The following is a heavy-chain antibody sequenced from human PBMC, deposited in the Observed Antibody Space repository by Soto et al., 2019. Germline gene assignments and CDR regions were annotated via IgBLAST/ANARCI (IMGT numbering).Heavy chain of an antibody. CDR2: IYHSGST. CDR3: ARGGITIFGVVRSYKCFDP. Sequence: KPSETLSLTCAVSGGSISSSNWWSWVRQPPGKGLEWIGEIYHSGSTNYNPSLKSRVTISVDKSKNQFSLKLSSVTAADTAVYYCARGGITIFGVVRSYKCFDPSGQATLVTVSS. D-gene: IGHD3-3*01. V-gene: IGHV4-4*02. J-gene: IGHJ5*02. CDR1: GGSISSSNW.